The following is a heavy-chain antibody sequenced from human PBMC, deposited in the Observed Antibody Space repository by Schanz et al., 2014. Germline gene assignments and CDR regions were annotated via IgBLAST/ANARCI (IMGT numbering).Heavy chain of an antibody. CDR3: AKSLESCPGGRCSRGYFDY. D-gene: IGHD2-8*02. CDR1: GFTFSTFA. CDR2: ISSGDTA. V-gene: IGHV3-23*04. Sequence: EVQLVESGGDLVQPGGSLRLSCSASGFTFSTFAMHWVRQAPGKGLEWVSSISSGDTAYYADSVKGRFTISRDNFKGALYLQMSSLRAEDTAVYYCAKSLESCPGGRCSRGYFDYWGQGTLVTVSS. J-gene: IGHJ4*02.